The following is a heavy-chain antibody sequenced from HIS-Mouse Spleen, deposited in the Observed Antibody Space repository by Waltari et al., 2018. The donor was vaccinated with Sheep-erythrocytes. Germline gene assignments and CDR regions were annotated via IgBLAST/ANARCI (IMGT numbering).Heavy chain of an antibody. CDR3: ARLYYYDSSGYYFDY. D-gene: IGHD3-22*01. Sequence: QLQLQESGPGLVKPSETLSLTCTVSGGSISSSSYYWGWIRQPPGKGLVWIGSIYYSGSPYSNPSLKRRVTISVDTSKNQFSLKLSSVTAADTAVYYCARLYYYDSSGYYFDYWGQGTLVTVSS. J-gene: IGHJ4*02. CDR2: IYYSGSP. V-gene: IGHV4-39*01. CDR1: GGSISSSSYY.